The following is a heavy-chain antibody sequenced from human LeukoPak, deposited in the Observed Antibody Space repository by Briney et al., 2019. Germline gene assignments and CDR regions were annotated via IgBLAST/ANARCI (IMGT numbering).Heavy chain of an antibody. CDR2: VSNDGGRV. D-gene: IGHD3-3*01. CDR1: TSIFTLGDFP. CDR3: AIGHGFWSGYYFLLPGDTDAFDI. Sequence: TGGSLRLSCVASTSIFTLGDFPVHWVRQPPGKGLEWVGVVSNDGGRVYYSDTVKGRFTISRDNSKNTLYLQMNSLRAEDTAVYYCAIGHGFWSGYYFLLPGDTDAFDIWGQGTMVTVSS. J-gene: IGHJ3*02. V-gene: IGHV3-30-3*01.